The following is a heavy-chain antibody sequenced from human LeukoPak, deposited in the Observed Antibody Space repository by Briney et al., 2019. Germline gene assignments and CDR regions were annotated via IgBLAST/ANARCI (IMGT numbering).Heavy chain of an antibody. CDR3: AKERVGQWELHS. CDR1: GFTFSSYA. D-gene: IGHD1-26*01. CDR2: ISYDGSNK. J-gene: IGHJ4*02. Sequence: PGRSLRLSCAASGFTFSSYAMHWVRQAPGKGLEWVAVISYDGSNKYYADSVKGRFTISRDNSKNTLYLQMNSLRAEDTAVYYCAKERVGQWELHSWGQGTLVTVSS. V-gene: IGHV3-30*04.